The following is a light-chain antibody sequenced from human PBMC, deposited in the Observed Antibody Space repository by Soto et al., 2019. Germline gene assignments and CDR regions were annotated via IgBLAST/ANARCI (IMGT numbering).Light chain of an antibody. Sequence: EIVLTQSPGTLSLSPGERATLSCRASQTVSGSYLAWFLQKPGQAPRLLIYGASSRATGIPDRFSGSGSGTDFTLTISRLEPEDFAVYYCQQYVTSPWTLGQVTKVEIK. CDR2: GAS. J-gene: IGKJ1*01. V-gene: IGKV3-20*01. CDR1: QTVSGSY. CDR3: QQYVTSPWT.